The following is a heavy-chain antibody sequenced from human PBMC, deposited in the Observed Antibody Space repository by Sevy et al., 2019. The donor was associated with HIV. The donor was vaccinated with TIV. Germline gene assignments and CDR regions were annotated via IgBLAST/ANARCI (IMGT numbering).Heavy chain of an antibody. D-gene: IGHD3-10*01. CDR2: IGYDGSNK. J-gene: IGHJ4*02. CDR3: ARLFYGSADY. Sequence: GGSLRLSCAASGFTPSTYGMHWVRQAPGKGLEWVAVIGYDGSNKYYADSVKGRFTISRDNSKNTLFLQMDSLRAEDTAVYYCARLFYGSADYWGQGTLVTVSS. V-gene: IGHV3-33*01. CDR1: GFTPSTYG.